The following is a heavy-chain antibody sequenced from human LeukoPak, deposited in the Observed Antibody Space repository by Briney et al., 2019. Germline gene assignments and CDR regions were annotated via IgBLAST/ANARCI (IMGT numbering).Heavy chain of an antibody. CDR1: GGSFSGYY. D-gene: IGHD6-13*01. J-gene: IGHJ4*02. CDR3: ARGLSSSWYPPYYFDY. CDR2: INHIGST. V-gene: IGHV4-34*01. Sequence: PSETLSLTCAVYGGSFSGYYWSWIRQPPGKGLDWIGEINHIGSTNYNPSLKSRVTISVDTSKNQSSLNLSPVTSAHKSVYYCARGLSSSWYPPYYFDYWGQGTLVTVSS.